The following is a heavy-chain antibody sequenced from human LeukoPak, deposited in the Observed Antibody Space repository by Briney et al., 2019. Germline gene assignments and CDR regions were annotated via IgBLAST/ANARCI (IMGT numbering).Heavy chain of an antibody. Sequence: GMSLRLSCAPSGSTFSSHAMHWVRQAPGKGLEWVAYISYDGSNKYYADSVKGRFTISRDNSKNTLYLQMNSLRAEDTAVHYCARDFYSDSSGRFYYWGQGTLVTVSA. D-gene: IGHD3-22*01. J-gene: IGHJ4*02. CDR2: ISYDGSNK. CDR1: GSTFSSHA. V-gene: IGHV3-30*04. CDR3: ARDFYSDSSGRFYY.